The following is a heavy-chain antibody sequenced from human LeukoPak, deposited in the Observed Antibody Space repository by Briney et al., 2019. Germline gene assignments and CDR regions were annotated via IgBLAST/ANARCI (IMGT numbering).Heavy chain of an antibody. J-gene: IGHJ4*02. CDR3: AKVVDKTKFDY. CDR1: GFTFSSYA. V-gene: IGHV3-23*01. Sequence: GGSLRLSCAASGFTFSSYAMTWVCQAPGKGLEWVSAISGSGGSTYYADSVKGRFTISRDNSKNTLYLQMNSLRAEDTAVYYCAKVVDKTKFDYWGQGTLVTVSS. CDR2: ISGSGGST. D-gene: IGHD5-12*01.